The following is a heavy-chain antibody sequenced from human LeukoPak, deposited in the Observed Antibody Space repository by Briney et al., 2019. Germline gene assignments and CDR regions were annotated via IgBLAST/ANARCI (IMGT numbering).Heavy chain of an antibody. D-gene: IGHD2-21*02. CDR3: ARVEGDSGFDI. CDR1: GFTFSSYE. V-gene: IGHV3-48*03. Sequence: GGSLRLSCAASGFTFSSYEMNWVRQAPGKGLEWVSYISSSGSTIYYADSVKGRFTISRDNAKNSLYLQMNSLRAEDTAVYYCARVEGDSGFDIWGQGTMVTVSS. J-gene: IGHJ3*02. CDR2: ISSSGSTI.